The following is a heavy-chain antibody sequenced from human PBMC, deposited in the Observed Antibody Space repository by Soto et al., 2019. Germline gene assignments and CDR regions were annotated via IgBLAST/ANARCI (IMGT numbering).Heavy chain of an antibody. Sequence: ASVKVSCKASGYTFTSYGISWVRQAPGQGLEWMGWISAYNGNTNYAQKLQGRVTMTTDTSTSTAYMELRSLRSDDTAVYYCAKSGYSSGWYPLFRFDPWDQGTLVTVSS. CDR2: ISAYNGNT. J-gene: IGHJ5*02. D-gene: IGHD6-19*01. CDR1: GYTFTSYG. V-gene: IGHV1-18*01. CDR3: AKSGYSSGWYPLFRFDP.